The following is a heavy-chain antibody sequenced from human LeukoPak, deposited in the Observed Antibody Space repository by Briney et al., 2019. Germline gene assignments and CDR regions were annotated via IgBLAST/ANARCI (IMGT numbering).Heavy chain of an antibody. Sequence: PGGSLRLSCAASGFTFCSCAMSWVRQAPGKGLEWVSSISASGGTTYYADSVKGRFTISRDNSKNTLYLQMLSLRAEDSAIYYCAKDPREYCSSTSGPNCFDPWGQGTLVTVSS. J-gene: IGHJ5*02. CDR2: ISASGGTT. CDR3: AKDPREYCSSTSGPNCFDP. V-gene: IGHV3-23*01. CDR1: GFTFCSCA. D-gene: IGHD2-2*01.